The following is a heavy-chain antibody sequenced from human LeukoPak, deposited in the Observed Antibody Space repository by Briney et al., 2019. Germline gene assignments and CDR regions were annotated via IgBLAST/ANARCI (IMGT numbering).Heavy chain of an antibody. J-gene: IGHJ4*02. D-gene: IGHD5-12*01. CDR1: GFTFSSYG. CDR2: IWYDGSNK. Sequence: GRSLRLSCAASGFTFSSYGMHWVRQAPGKGLEWVAGIWYDGSNKYYADSVKGRFTISRDNSKNTLYLQMNSLRAEDTAVYYCARGPDIVVDDGSFFDYWGQGTLVTVSS. V-gene: IGHV3-33*01. CDR3: ARGPDIVVDDGSFFDY.